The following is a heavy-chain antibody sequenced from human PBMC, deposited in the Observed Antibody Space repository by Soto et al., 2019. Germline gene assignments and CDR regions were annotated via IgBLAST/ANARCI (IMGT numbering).Heavy chain of an antibody. Sequence: PSETLSLTCTVSGGSISGYYWSWIRQPPGKELQYIGYIYYSGSTNYNPSLKSRVTISDDTSTNQFSLKLSSVTAADTAVYYCARRYGTCFDYWGQGTLVTVSS. J-gene: IGHJ4*02. V-gene: IGHV4-59*08. CDR2: IYYSGST. D-gene: IGHD5-18*01. CDR3: ARRYGTCFDY. CDR1: GGSISGYY.